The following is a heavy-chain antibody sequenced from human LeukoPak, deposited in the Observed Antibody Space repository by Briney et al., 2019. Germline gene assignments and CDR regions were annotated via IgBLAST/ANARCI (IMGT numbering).Heavy chain of an antibody. D-gene: IGHD3-22*01. CDR2: IYYSGST. CDR1: GGSISSYY. J-gene: IGHJ4*02. V-gene: IGHV4-59*08. CDR3: ARHDYYDNFDY. Sequence: SETLSLTCTVSGGSISSYYWSWIRQPPGKGLEWIGYIYYSGSTNYNPSLRSRVTISVDTSKNQFSLKLSSVTAADTAVYYCARHDYYDNFDYWGQGTLVTVSS.